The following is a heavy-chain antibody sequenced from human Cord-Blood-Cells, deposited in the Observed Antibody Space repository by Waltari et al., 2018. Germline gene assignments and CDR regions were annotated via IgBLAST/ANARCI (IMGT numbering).Heavy chain of an antibody. D-gene: IGHD6-19*01. CDR3: ARDLLRAVAGTDY. V-gene: IGHV3-30*04. CDR2: ISYDGTNK. Sequence: QVQLVESGGGVVQPGRSLRLSCAASGFTFSSYAMHWVRPARWKGLEWVTVISYDGTNKYYADSVKGRFTISRDNSKNTLYLQMNSLRAADTAVYYCARDLLRAVAGTDYWGQGTLVTVSS. CDR1: GFTFSSYA. J-gene: IGHJ4*02.